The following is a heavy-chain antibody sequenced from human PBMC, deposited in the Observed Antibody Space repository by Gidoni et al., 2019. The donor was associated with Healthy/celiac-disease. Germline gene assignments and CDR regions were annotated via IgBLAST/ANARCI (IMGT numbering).Heavy chain of an antibody. CDR2: SDYSGST. CDR3: ARYRMAVGYLDY. D-gene: IGHD3-16*02. Sequence: QLQLQESGPGLVKPSETLSLPCTVSGGSISSSSSYWGCIRQPPGKGLEWIGSSDYSGSTYDNPSLKSRVTISVDTSKNQFALKRSSVTAADTAVYYCARYRMAVGYLDYWGQGTLVTVSS. J-gene: IGHJ4*02. CDR1: GGSISSSSSY. V-gene: IGHV4-39*01.